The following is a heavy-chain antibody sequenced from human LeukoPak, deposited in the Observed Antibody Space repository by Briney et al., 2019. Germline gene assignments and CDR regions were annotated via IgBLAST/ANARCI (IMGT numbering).Heavy chain of an antibody. CDR1: GFTFSSYA. J-gene: IGHJ4*02. V-gene: IGHV3-23*01. CDR3: ATGDYVWGGFDY. D-gene: IGHD3-16*01. Sequence: GGSLRLSCAASGFTFSSYAMSWVRQAPGKGLEWVSAISGSGGSTYYADSVKGRFTISRDNSKNTLYLQMNSLRAEDTAVYYCATGDYVWGGFDYWGQGTLVTVSS. CDR2: ISGSGGST.